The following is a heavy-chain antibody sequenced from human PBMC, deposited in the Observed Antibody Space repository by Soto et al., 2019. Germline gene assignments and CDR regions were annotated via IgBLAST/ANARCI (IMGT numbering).Heavy chain of an antibody. V-gene: IGHV3-48*02. CDR2: ISASDATI. CDR3: ARDLTDFAKYYFDY. Sequence: PGESVKISFAASGFALSSASMNWVRQAPGKGLEWVSYISASDATIHYADSVRGRFSISRDKAQNSVYLQMNSLRDEDTAVYFCARDLTDFAKYYFDYWGQGTLVTVSS. D-gene: IGHD3-9*01. J-gene: IGHJ4*02. CDR1: GFALSSAS.